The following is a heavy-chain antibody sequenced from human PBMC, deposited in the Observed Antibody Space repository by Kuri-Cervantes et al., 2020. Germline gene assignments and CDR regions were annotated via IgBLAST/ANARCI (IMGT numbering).Heavy chain of an antibody. J-gene: IGHJ6*02. Sequence: GSLRLSCTVSNGSISSYYWSWIRQPPGKGLEWIGYIYYSGSTNYNPSLKSRVTISVDTSKNQFSLKLSSVTAADTAVYYCARATISNSRLYYYYGMDVWGQGTTVTVSS. V-gene: IGHV4-59*01. CDR2: IYYSGST. D-gene: IGHD3-9*01. CDR1: NGSISSYY. CDR3: ARATISNSRLYYYYGMDV.